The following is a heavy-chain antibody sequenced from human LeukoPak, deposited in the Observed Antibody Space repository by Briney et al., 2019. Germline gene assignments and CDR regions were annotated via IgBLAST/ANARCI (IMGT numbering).Heavy chain of an antibody. D-gene: IGHD3-10*01. CDR1: GDSISSYY. V-gene: IGHV4-59*08. CDR2: IFYSGST. J-gene: IGHJ5*02. Sequence: SETLSLTCTVSGDSISSYYWSWIRQPPGKGLEWIGYIFYSGSTNSNPSLKSRVTISVDTSKNQFSLKLSSVTAADTAVYYCARLMVRGVRGVWFDPWGQGTLVTVSS. CDR3: ARLMVRGVRGVWFDP.